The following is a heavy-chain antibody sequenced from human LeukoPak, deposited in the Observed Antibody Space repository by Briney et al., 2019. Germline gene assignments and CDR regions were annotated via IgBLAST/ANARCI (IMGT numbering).Heavy chain of an antibody. CDR1: GGSISSSSYY. J-gene: IGHJ3*02. CDR2: INHSGST. Sequence: KPSETLSLTCTVSGGSISSSSYYWSWIRQPPGKGLEWIGEINHSGSTNYNPSLKSRVTISVDTSKNQFSLKLSSVTAADTAVYYCARGRLTMIVVVIRSGAFDIWGQGTMVTVSS. V-gene: IGHV4-39*07. CDR3: ARGRLTMIVVVIRSGAFDI. D-gene: IGHD3-22*01.